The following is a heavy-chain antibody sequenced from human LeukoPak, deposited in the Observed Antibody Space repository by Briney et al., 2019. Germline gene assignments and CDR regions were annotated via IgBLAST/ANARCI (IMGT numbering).Heavy chain of an antibody. CDR2: FIPILGTA. CDR3: VRDLKRSRARWENLGFDP. V-gene: IGHV1-69*06. Sequence: ASVKVSCKASGGTFSDYAYNWVRQAPGQGLEWMGVFIPILGTANSTQNFQDRVTITADISTNTAYLELTSLRSEDTAVYYCVRDLKRSRARWENLGFDPWGQGTLVTVSS. CDR1: GGTFSDYA. D-gene: IGHD1-26*01. J-gene: IGHJ5*02.